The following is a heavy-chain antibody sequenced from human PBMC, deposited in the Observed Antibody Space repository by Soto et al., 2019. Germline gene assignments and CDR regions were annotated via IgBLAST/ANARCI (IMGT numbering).Heavy chain of an antibody. CDR2: ISGSGSNP. D-gene: IGHD4-17*01. Sequence: EVQVLESGGGLVQPGGSLRLSCAASGFTFSSYAMSWVRQAPGQGLEWVSAISGSGSNPYYADSVKGRFTISRDNSKNKLYLQMNSLRAEDTALYYCAKTASMTIRDGFDHWGQGTLDTVSS. J-gene: IGHJ4*02. CDR1: GFTFSSYA. CDR3: AKTASMTIRDGFDH. V-gene: IGHV3-23*01.